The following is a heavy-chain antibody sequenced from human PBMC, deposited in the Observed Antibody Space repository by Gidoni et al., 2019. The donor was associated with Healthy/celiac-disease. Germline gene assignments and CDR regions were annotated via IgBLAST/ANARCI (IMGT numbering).Heavy chain of an antibody. J-gene: IGHJ4*02. D-gene: IGHD4-17*01. Sequence: VQLLESGGGLVQPGGSLRLSLAASGFTFSRYAMSWVRQAPGKGLEWVSAISGSGGSTYYADSVKGRFTISRDNSKNTLYLQMNSLRAEDTAVYYCAKRGDYVEWEGYFDYWGQGTLVTVSS. V-gene: IGHV3-23*01. CDR2: ISGSGGST. CDR3: AKRGDYVEWEGYFDY. CDR1: GFTFSRYA.